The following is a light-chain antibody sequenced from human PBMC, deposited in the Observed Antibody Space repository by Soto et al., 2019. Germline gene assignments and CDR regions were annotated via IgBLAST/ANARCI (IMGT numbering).Light chain of an antibody. V-gene: IGKV1-39*01. Sequence: DIQMTQSPFSLSASVGDRVTITCRASQNIFIYLNWYQQKPGKAPNLLIYGASSLHIGVPSRFSGNGSGTDFALTISSLQPEDFATYYCQQSYSTPQLTFGGGTNVDI. CDR3: QQSYSTPQLT. J-gene: IGKJ4*01. CDR1: QNIFIY. CDR2: GAS.